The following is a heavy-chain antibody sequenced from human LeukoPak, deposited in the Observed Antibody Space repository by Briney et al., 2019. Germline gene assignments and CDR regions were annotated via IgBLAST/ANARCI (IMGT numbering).Heavy chain of an antibody. Sequence: GGSLRLSCAASGFTFSSYAMSWVRQAPGKGLEWVSAISGSGGSTYYADSVKGRFTISRDNSKNTLYLQMNSLRAEDTAVYYCAKDGEAGGWVHYYYYYMDVWGKGTTVTVSS. CDR2: ISGSGGST. CDR1: GFTFSSYA. V-gene: IGHV3-23*01. J-gene: IGHJ6*03. D-gene: IGHD3-10*01. CDR3: AKDGEAGGWVHYYYYYMDV.